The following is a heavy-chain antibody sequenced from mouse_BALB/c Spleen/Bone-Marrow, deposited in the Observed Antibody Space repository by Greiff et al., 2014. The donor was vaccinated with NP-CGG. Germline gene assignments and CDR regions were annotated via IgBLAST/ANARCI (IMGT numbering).Heavy chain of an antibody. Sequence: VQLKQSGGGLVQPGGSLRLSCATSGFTFTDYYMSWVRQPPGEALEWLGFIRNKANGYTTEYSASVKGRFTISRDNSQSILYLQMNTLRAEDSATYYCARDRGLLRFDYWGQGTTLTVSS. CDR3: ARDRGLLRFDY. CDR1: GFTFTDYY. J-gene: IGHJ2*01. V-gene: IGHV7-3*02. D-gene: IGHD2-3*01. CDR2: IRNKANGYTT.